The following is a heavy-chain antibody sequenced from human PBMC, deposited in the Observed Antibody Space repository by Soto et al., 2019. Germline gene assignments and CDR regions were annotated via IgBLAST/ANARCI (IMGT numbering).Heavy chain of an antibody. J-gene: IGHJ1*01. Sequence: SETLSLTCAVYGGSFSGYYWSWIRQPPWKGLEWIGEINHSGSTNYNPSLKSRVTISVDTSKNQFSMKLSSVTAADTAVYYCARGHCTNGVCYKYFQHWGQGTLVTVSS. D-gene: IGHD2-8*01. V-gene: IGHV4-34*01. CDR1: GGSFSGYY. CDR2: INHSGST. CDR3: ARGHCTNGVCYKYFQH.